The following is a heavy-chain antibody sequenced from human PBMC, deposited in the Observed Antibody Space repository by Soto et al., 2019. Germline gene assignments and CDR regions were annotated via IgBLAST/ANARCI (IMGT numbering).Heavy chain of an antibody. Sequence: EVQLVESGGGLVQPGRSLRLSCVTSGFTFDDYAMHWVRQAPGKGLEWVSSISWNSGNIDYADSVKGRFTVSRDNARNSLYLHMDSLRSEDTALHYCARDASITTSYLPYWGQGTLVTVSS. V-gene: IGHV3-9*01. CDR2: ISWNSGNI. J-gene: IGHJ4*02. CDR1: GFTFDDYA. D-gene: IGHD1-1*01. CDR3: ARDASITTSYLPY.